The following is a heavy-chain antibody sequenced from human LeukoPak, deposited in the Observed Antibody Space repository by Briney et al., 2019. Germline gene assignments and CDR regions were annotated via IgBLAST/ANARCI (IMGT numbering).Heavy chain of an antibody. D-gene: IGHD1-26*01. Sequence: GALRLSCVVSGLRVRNYGMHWVRQAPGKGLEWVAVIYYDGSNQYYADSVKGRFTVSRDNAKNTLYLQMDSLRAEDTAVYYCATDRNSGKYYDYWGQGTLVTVSS. CDR3: ATDRNSGKYYDY. V-gene: IGHV3-33*01. CDR2: IYYDGSNQ. CDR1: GLRVRNYG. J-gene: IGHJ4*02.